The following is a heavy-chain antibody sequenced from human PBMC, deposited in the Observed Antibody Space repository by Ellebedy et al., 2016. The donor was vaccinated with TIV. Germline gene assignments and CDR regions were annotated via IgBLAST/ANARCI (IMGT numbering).Heavy chain of an antibody. V-gene: IGHV1-46*01. Sequence: ASVKVSCKASGYTFTSYYMHWVRQATGQGLEWMGIINPSGGSTSYAQKFQGRVTMTRDTSTSTVYMELSSLRSEDTAVYYCARDRVFGPAAGPIDYWGQGTLVTVSS. J-gene: IGHJ4*02. CDR1: GYTFTSYY. CDR3: ARDRVFGPAAGPIDY. CDR2: INPSGGST. D-gene: IGHD6-13*01.